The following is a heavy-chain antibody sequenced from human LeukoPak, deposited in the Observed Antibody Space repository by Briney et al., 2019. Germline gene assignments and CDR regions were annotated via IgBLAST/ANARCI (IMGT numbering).Heavy chain of an antibody. J-gene: IGHJ3*02. V-gene: IGHV3-23*01. CDR2: ISSGGTT. D-gene: IGHD3-10*02. CDR1: GFTFSSYA. CDR3: AKLFGELLLDAFDI. Sequence: GGSLRLSCAASGFTFSSYAMSWVRQAPGKGLEWVSTISSGGTTYYADSVKGRFTISRDNSKNTLYLQMNSLRAEDTAVYYCAKLFGELLLDAFDIWGQGTMVTVSS.